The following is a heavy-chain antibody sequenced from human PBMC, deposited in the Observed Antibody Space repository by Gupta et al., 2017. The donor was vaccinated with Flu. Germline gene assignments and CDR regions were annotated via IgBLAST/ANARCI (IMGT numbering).Heavy chain of an antibody. CDR3: ARDRKGSDYYYYYMDV. J-gene: IGHJ6*03. Sequence: RYYWRWIRQPTGKGLEWSGYIYYSGSTNYNPSLKSRVTISVDTSKNQFSLKLSSVTAADTAVYYCARDRKGSDYYYYYMDVWGKGTTVTVSS. V-gene: IGHV4-59*01. CDR2: IYYSGST. CDR1: RYY.